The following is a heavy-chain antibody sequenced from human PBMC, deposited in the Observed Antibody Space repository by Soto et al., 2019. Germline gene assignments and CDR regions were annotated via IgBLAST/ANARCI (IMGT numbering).Heavy chain of an antibody. J-gene: IGHJ4*02. Sequence: ASVKVSCKASGYTFTSYAMHWVRQAPGQRLEWMGWINAGNGNTKYSQKFQGRVTITRDTSASTAYMELSSLRSEDTAVYYCARGLNYDFWSGSDYWGQGTLVTVSS. CDR1: GYTFTSYA. CDR2: INAGNGNT. V-gene: IGHV1-3*01. CDR3: ARGLNYDFWSGSDY. D-gene: IGHD3-3*01.